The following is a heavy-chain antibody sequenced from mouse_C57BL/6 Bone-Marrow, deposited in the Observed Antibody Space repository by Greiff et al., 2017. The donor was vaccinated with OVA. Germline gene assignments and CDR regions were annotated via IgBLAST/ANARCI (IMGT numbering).Heavy chain of an antibody. V-gene: IGHV5-17*01. CDR1: GFTFSDYG. Sequence: EVQRVESGGGLVKPGGSLKLSCAASGFTFSDYGMHWVRQAPEKGLEWVAYISSGSSTIYYADTVKGRFTISRDNAKNTLFLQMTSLRSEDTAMYYCARRITTVVATWDFDYWGQGTTLTVSS. J-gene: IGHJ2*01. CDR2: ISSGSSTI. CDR3: ARRITTVVATWDFDY. D-gene: IGHD1-1*01.